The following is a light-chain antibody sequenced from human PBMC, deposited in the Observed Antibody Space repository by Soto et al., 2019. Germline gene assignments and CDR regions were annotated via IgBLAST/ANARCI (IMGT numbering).Light chain of an antibody. J-gene: IGKJ5*01. V-gene: IGKV1-5*03. CDR1: QSISSW. CDR3: QQYNSYSPIT. CDR2: KAS. Sequence: DIQMAHSPSTLSASLGDRVTITCRASQSISSWLAWYQQKPGKAPKLLIYKASSLESGVPSRFSGSGSGTEFTLTINSLQPDDFATYYCQQYNSYSPITFGQGTRLEIK.